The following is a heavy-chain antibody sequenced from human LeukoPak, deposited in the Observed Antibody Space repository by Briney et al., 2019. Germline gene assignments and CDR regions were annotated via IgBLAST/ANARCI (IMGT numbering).Heavy chain of an antibody. CDR2: IYHSGST. CDR1: GGSISSYY. V-gene: IGHV4-4*09. Sequence: SETLSLTCTVSGGSISSYYWSWIRQPPGKGLEWIGYIYHSGSTDYNPSIKSRVTISVDTSKSQFSLKLTSVTAADTAVYYCARTSLTGSYPLPYYHYGMDVWGQGTTVTVSS. D-gene: IGHD3-10*01. J-gene: IGHJ6*02. CDR3: ARTSLTGSYPLPYYHYGMDV.